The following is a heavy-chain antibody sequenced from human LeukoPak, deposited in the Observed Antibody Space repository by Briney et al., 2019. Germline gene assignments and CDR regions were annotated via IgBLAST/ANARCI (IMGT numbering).Heavy chain of an antibody. J-gene: IGHJ4*02. CDR2: ISGSGGST. D-gene: IGHD1-26*01. V-gene: IGHV3-23*01. CDR1: GFTFSSYA. Sequence: GGSLRLSCAASGFTFSSYAMSWVRQAPGKGLEWVSAISGSGGSTYYADAVKGRFTVSRDNSKNTLYLQMNTLRAEDTAVYYCAKASGYSGSYYFDSWGQGTLVTVSS. CDR3: AKASGYSGSYYFDS.